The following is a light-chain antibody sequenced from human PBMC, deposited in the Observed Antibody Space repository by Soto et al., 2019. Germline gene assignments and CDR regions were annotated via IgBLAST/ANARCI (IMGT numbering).Light chain of an antibody. V-gene: IGKV3-11*01. CDR1: QTISNS. CDR3: QQRNSWPPPT. CDR2: DSS. J-gene: IGKJ4*01. Sequence: EIALTQSPANLSLSPGERATLSCRASQTISNSLAWYQEKPGQAPRLLIYDSSNRATGIPPRFSGSGSGTDFTLTISSLEHEDLAVYYCQQRNSWPPPTFGGGTRVEI.